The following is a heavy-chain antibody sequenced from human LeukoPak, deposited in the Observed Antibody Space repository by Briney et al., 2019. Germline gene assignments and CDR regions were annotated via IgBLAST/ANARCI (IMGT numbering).Heavy chain of an antibody. CDR3: ASPGPGYDSSGYYSIPFDY. CDR1: GGTFSNYA. D-gene: IGHD3-22*01. Sequence: SVKVSCKASGGTFSNYAISWVRQAPGQGLEWMGGIIPIFGTANYAQKFQGRVTITADESTSTAYMELSSLRSEDTAVYYCASPGPGYDSSGYYSIPFDYWGQGTLVTVSS. J-gene: IGHJ4*02. CDR2: IIPIFGTA. V-gene: IGHV1-69*13.